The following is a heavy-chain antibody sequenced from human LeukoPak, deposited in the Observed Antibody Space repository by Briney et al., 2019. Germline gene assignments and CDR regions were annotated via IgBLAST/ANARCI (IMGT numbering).Heavy chain of an antibody. V-gene: IGHV3-23*01. CDR2: IGGSGTST. J-gene: IGHJ4*02. CDR3: AKDTSGSYFTGDY. CDR1: GFTFSSYA. D-gene: IGHD3-22*01. Sequence: GGSLRLSCAASGFTFSSYAMSWGRQAPGKGLEGVSAIGGSGTSTYYADSVKGRFTTSRDNSKNTLYLQMNRLRAEDTAVYYCAKDTSGSYFTGDYWGQGTLVTVSS.